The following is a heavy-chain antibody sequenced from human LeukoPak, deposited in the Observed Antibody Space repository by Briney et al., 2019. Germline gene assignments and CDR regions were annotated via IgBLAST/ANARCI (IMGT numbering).Heavy chain of an antibody. V-gene: IGHV4-34*01. J-gene: IGHJ5*01. Sequence: SETLSLTCAVYGGSFSGYYWSWIRQPPEKGLEWIGEINHSGSTNYNPSLKSRVTISVDTSKNQFSLKLSSVTAADTAVYYCARYTAVPSAYKWFDSWGQGILVTVSS. CDR1: GGSFSGYY. CDR3: ARYTAVPSAYKWFDS. D-gene: IGHD4-11*01. CDR2: INHSGST.